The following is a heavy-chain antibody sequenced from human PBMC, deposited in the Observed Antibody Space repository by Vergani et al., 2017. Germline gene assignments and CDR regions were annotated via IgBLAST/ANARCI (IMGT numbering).Heavy chain of an antibody. J-gene: IGHJ4*02. D-gene: IGHD6-13*01. V-gene: IGHV4-30-4*08. CDR3: ARGPIAAAGNKFFDY. CDR2: IYYSGST. Sequence: QVQLQESGPGLVKPSETLSLTCTVSGGSVSSGSYYWSWIRQPPGKGLGWIGYIYYSGSTYYNPSLKSRVTISVDTSKNQFSLKLSSVTAADTAVYYCARGPIAAAGNKFFDYWGQGTLVTVSS. CDR1: GGSVSSGSYY.